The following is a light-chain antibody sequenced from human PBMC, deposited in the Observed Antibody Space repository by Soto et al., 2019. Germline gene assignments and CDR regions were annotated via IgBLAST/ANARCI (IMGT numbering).Light chain of an antibody. Sequence: DIQMTQSPSTLSASVGDRVTITCRASQDIGTWLAWYQQKPGKAPKLLIYKTSSLESGVPSRFSGSGSGRDFTLTISSLQPEDFATYYCLQDNEYPITFGQGTRLEIK. V-gene: IGKV1-5*03. CDR3: LQDNEYPIT. CDR1: QDIGTW. CDR2: KTS. J-gene: IGKJ5*01.